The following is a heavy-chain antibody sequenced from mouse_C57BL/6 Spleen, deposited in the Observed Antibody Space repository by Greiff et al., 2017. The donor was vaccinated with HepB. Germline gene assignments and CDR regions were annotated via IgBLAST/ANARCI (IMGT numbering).Heavy chain of an antibody. D-gene: IGHD1-1*01. CDR3: ARRDYGDWYVDV. Sequence: QVQLKESGAELARPGASVKLSCKASGYTFTSYGISWVKQRTGQGLEWIGEIYPRSGNTYYTEKFKGKATLTADKSSSTAYMELRSLTSEDSAVYFCARRDYGDWYVDVWGTGTTVTVAS. CDR1: GYTFTSYG. CDR2: IYPRSGNT. J-gene: IGHJ1*03. V-gene: IGHV1-81*01.